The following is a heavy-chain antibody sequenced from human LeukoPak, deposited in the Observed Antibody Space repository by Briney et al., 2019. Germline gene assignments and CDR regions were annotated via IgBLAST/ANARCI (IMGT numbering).Heavy chain of an antibody. CDR1: GFTFSTYG. CDR2: ISYDGTNK. J-gene: IGHJ4*02. CDR3: AKDSLAGYLRGYFDD. V-gene: IGHV3-30*18. D-gene: IGHD3-9*01. Sequence: GGSLRLSCAAFGFTFSTYGMHWVRQAPGKGLEWVAVISYDGTNKYYTDSVKGRFTISRDNSKNTLYLQMNSLRPEDTAVFYCAKDSLAGYLRGYFDDWGQGTQVTVSS.